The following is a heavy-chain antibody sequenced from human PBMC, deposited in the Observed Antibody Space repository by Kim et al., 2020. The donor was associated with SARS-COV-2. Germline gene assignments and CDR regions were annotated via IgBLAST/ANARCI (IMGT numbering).Heavy chain of an antibody. J-gene: IGHJ4*02. Sequence: SETLSLTCTVSGGSISSSSYYWGWIRQPPGKGLEWIGYIYYSGSTYYNPSLKSRVTISVDTSKNQFSLKLSSVTAADTAVYYCARQPRYSSGFYFDYWGQGTLVTVSS. V-gene: IGHV4-39*01. CDR2: IYYSGST. D-gene: IGHD6-19*01. CDR1: GGSISSSSYY. CDR3: ARQPRYSSGFYFDY.